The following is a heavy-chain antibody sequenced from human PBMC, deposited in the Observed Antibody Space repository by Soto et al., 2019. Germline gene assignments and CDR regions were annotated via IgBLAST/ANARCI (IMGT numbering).Heavy chain of an antibody. V-gene: IGHV3-33*01. J-gene: IGHJ3*02. CDR3: ARDRGYCSGGSCYDAFDI. D-gene: IGHD2-15*01. Sequence: QVQLVGSGGGVVQPGRSLRLSCAASGFTFSSYGMHWVRQAPGKGLEWVAVIWYDGSNKYYADSVKGRFTISRDNSKNTLYLQMNSLRAEDTAVYYCARDRGYCSGGSCYDAFDIWGQGTMVTVSS. CDR1: GFTFSSYG. CDR2: IWYDGSNK.